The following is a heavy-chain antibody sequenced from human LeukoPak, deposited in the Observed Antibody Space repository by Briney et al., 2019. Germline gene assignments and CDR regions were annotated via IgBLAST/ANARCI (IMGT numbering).Heavy chain of an antibody. CDR1: GFTFSSYS. CDR2: ISSSSSYI. CDR3: ARGVTIFGVVNYMDV. V-gene: IGHV3-21*01. Sequence: RGSLRLSCAASGFTFSSYSMNWVRQAPGKGLEWVSSISSSSSYIYYADSVKGRFTISRDNAKNSLYLQMNSLRAEDTAVYYCARGVTIFGVVNYMDVWGKGTTVTVSS. D-gene: IGHD3-3*01. J-gene: IGHJ6*03.